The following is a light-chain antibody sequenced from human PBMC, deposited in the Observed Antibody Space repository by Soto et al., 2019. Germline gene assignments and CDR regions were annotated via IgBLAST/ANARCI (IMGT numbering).Light chain of an antibody. CDR1: QSLLHSNGYNY. Sequence: DIVMTQSPLSLPVTPGEPASISCRSSQSLLHSNGYNYLDWYLQKPGQSPQLMIYLGSNRASGVHDRFSGSGSGTDFTLKISRVEAEDVGVYYCMQALQTPTFGQGTKLEIK. J-gene: IGKJ2*01. CDR2: LGS. V-gene: IGKV2-28*01. CDR3: MQALQTPT.